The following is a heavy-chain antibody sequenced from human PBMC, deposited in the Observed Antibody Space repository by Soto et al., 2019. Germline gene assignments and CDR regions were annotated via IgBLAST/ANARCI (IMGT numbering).Heavy chain of an antibody. Sequence: QIQLVQSGAEVKKPGASVKVSCKTSGYSFISYGIHWVRQAPGQRLEWMGWINGDDGKTNYSPRFQGRVTLIRDTSAGPSYMELSSLTSEDTAVYYCATDYMRGADYWGQGTLVTVSS. CDR3: ATDYMRGADY. CDR1: GYSFISYG. CDR2: INGDDGKT. V-gene: IGHV1-3*01. D-gene: IGHD5-12*01. J-gene: IGHJ4*02.